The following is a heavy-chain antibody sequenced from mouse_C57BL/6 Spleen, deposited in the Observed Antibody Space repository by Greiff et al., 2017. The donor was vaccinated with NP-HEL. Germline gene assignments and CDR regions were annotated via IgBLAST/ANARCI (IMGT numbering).Heavy chain of an antibody. Sequence: VKLMESGAELARPGASVKLSCKASGYTFTSYGISWVKQRTGQGLEWIGEIYPRSGNTYYNEKFKGKATLTADKSSSTAYMELRSLTSEDSAVYFCARYYYGSSYDWYFDVWGTGTTVTVSS. CDR2: IYPRSGNT. CDR3: ARYYYGSSYDWYFDV. CDR1: GYTFTSYG. V-gene: IGHV1-81*01. D-gene: IGHD1-1*01. J-gene: IGHJ1*03.